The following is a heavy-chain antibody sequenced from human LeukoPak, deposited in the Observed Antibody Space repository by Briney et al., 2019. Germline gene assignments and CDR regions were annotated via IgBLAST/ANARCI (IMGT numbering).Heavy chain of an antibody. CDR3: ARGAYYYED. CDR2: IKQDGSAK. V-gene: IGHV3-7*01. D-gene: IGHD3-22*01. Sequence: GGSLRLSCAASGFTFSDYWMHWVRQAPGKGLEWVANIKQDGSAKYYVDSVKGRFTISRDNAKNSLYLQMNSLRAEDTAVYYCARGAYYYEDWGQGTLVTVSS. CDR1: GFTFSDYW. J-gene: IGHJ4*02.